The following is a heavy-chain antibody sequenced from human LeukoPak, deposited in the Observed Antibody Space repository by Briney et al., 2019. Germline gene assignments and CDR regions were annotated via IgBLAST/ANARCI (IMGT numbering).Heavy chain of an antibody. J-gene: IGHJ4*02. CDR1: GFTFSSYA. Sequence: GGSLRLSCVASGFTFSSYAMSWVRQAPGKGLEWVSSISDSGGSRYYADSVKGRFTISRDNSKNTLYLQMNSLRAEDMAVYYCAKEVYYYDSSGYYWRYFDYWGQGTLVTVSS. D-gene: IGHD3-22*01. V-gene: IGHV3-23*01. CDR3: AKEVYYYDSSGYYWRYFDY. CDR2: ISDSGGSR.